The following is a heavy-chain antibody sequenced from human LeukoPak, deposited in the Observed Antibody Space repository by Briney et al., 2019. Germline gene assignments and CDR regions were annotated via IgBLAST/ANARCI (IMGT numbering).Heavy chain of an antibody. CDR3: ATRGSLEWSPLFYMDV. CDR1: GYTLTELS. CDR2: FDPEDGET. Sequence: GASVKVSCKVSGYTLTELSMHWVRQAPGKGLEWMGGFDPEDGETIYAQKFQGRVTMTEDTSTDTAYMELSSLRSEDTAVYYCATRGSLEWSPLFYMDVWGKGTTVTVSS. D-gene: IGHD3-3*01. V-gene: IGHV1-24*01. J-gene: IGHJ6*03.